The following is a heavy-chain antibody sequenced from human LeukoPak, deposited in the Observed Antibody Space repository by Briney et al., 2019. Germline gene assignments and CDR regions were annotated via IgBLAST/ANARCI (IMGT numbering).Heavy chain of an antibody. V-gene: IGHV4-59*01. D-gene: IGHD1-20*01. Sequence: KSSETLSLTCTVSGDSISSYYWSWIRQPPGKGLEWIGDIHNSESSNYNPSLKSRVTISGDTSMNQFSLKLSSVTAADTAVYFCTRDRTRITRGAFDIWGQGTMVTVSS. CDR3: TRDRTRITRGAFDI. J-gene: IGHJ3*02. CDR1: GDSISSYY. CDR2: IHNSESS.